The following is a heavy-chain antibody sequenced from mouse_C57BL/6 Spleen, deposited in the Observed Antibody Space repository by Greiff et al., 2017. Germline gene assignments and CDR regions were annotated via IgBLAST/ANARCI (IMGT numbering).Heavy chain of an antibody. CDR1: GYTFTSYT. Sequence: QVQLQQSGAELARPGASVTMSCTASGYTFTSYTMHWVKQRPGQGLEWIGYINPSSGYTKYNQKFKDKATLTADKSSSTAYMQLSSLTSEDSAVYYCARSGYDYDVAWFAYWGQGTLVTVSA. J-gene: IGHJ3*01. V-gene: IGHV1-4*01. D-gene: IGHD2-4*01. CDR3: ARSGYDYDVAWFAY. CDR2: INPSSGYT.